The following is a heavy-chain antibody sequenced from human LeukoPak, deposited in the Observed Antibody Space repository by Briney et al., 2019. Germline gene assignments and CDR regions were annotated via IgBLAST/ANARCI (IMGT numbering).Heavy chain of an antibody. CDR1: GVTFSSYA. Sequence: HPGGSLRLSCAASGVTFSSYAMHCVRQAPGKGLEWVAVISYDGSNKYYADSVKGRFTISRDNTKNSLYLQMNSLRAEDTAVYYCARADWGSDSFDYWGQGTLVTVSS. D-gene: IGHD7-27*01. J-gene: IGHJ4*02. CDR2: ISYDGSNK. V-gene: IGHV3-30-3*01. CDR3: ARADWGSDSFDY.